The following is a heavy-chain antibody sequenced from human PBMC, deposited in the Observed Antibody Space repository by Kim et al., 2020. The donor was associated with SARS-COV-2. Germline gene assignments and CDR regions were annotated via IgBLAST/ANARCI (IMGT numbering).Heavy chain of an antibody. CDR1: GYTFTSYA. D-gene: IGHD2-8*01. Sequence: ASVKVSCKASGYTFTSYAMNWVRQAPGQGLEWMGWINTNTGNPTYAQGFTGRFVFSLDTSVSTAYLQISSLKAEDTAVYYCARGGYCTNGVCYKDGFDYWGQGTLVTVSS. CDR3: ARGGYCTNGVCYKDGFDY. CDR2: INTNTGNP. V-gene: IGHV7-4-1*02. J-gene: IGHJ4*02.